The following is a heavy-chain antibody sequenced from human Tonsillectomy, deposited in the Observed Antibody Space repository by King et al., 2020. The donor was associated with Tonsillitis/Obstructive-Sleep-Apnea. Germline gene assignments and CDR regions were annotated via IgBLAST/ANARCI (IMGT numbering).Heavy chain of an antibody. D-gene: IGHD4/OR15-4a*01. Sequence: VQLVESGAEVKKPGESLRISCKGSGYRFTSYWINWVRQMPGKGLEWMGRIDPSDSYTNYSPSFQGHVTISADKSISTAYLQWSSLRASDTAMYYCVGADYYTMDFWGQGTTVTVSS. J-gene: IGHJ6*02. V-gene: IGHV5-10-1*03. CDR2: IDPSDSYT. CDR1: GYRFTSYW. CDR3: VGADYYTMDF.